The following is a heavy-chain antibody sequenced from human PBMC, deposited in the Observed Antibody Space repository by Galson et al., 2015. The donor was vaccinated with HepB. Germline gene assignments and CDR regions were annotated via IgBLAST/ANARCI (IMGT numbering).Heavy chain of an antibody. CDR2: IYISGST. CDR1: GGSISSGDYY. D-gene: IGHD6-13*01. Sequence: TLSLTCTVSGGSISSGDYYWSWIRQSAGKGLEWIGRIYISGSTNYNPSLKSRLTMSVDTSTNELSLKLSSVTAADTVVYYCARVHGDRIAAAGAKSYYYYMDVWGKGTTVTVSS. V-gene: IGHV4-61*02. J-gene: IGHJ6*03. CDR3: ARVHGDRIAAAGAKSYYYYMDV.